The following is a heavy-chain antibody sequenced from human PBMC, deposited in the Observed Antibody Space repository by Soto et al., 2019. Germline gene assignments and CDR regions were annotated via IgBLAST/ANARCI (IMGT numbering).Heavy chain of an antibody. Sequence: EVQLVESGGGLVQAGGSLRLSCAASGFAFSNLWMSWVRQSPARGLEWVANINEDGTVTVYLDSLKGRFTVSRDNAKNLLYLQMNSQRAEDTALYYCALDYGDWGRGTLVTVSS. CDR1: GFAFSNLW. CDR2: INEDGTVT. J-gene: IGHJ4*02. V-gene: IGHV3-7*01. CDR3: ALDYGD. D-gene: IGHD3-16*01.